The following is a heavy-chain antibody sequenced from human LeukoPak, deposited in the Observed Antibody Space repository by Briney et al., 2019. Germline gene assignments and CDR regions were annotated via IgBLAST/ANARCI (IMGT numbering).Heavy chain of an antibody. CDR3: AKDIGELFPRDAFDI. Sequence: GSLRLSCAASGFTFSSYSMNWVRQAPGKGLEWVSSISSSSSYIYYADSVKGRFTISRDNAKNSLYLQMNSLRAEDTAVYYCAKDIGELFPRDAFDIWGQGTMVTVSS. CDR1: GFTFSSYS. D-gene: IGHD3-10*01. J-gene: IGHJ3*02. CDR2: ISSSSSYI. V-gene: IGHV3-21*01.